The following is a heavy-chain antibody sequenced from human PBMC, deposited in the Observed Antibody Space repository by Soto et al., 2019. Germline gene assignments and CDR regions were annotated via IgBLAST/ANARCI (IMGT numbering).Heavy chain of an antibody. D-gene: IGHD1-26*01. Sequence: QVQLVESGGGVVQPGRSLRLSCAASGFTFSSYGMYWVRQAPGKGLEWVAVIWYDGSNKYYADSVKGRFTISRDNSKNTLYLQINRLRAQDTAVYCSARDRRWELLLVSGMDVWGQGTRVSVSS. J-gene: IGHJ6*02. CDR3: ARDRRWELLLVSGMDV. CDR1: GFTFSSYG. V-gene: IGHV3-33*01. CDR2: IWYDGSNK.